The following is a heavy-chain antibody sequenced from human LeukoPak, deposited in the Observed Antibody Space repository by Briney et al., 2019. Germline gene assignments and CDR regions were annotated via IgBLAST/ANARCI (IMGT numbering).Heavy chain of an antibody. V-gene: IGHV3-23*01. D-gene: IGHD3-3*01. CDR3: AAKGGLRFLEWLYLRDYYYGMDV. CDR2: ISGSGGST. J-gene: IGHJ6*02. Sequence: GGSLRLSCAASGFTFSSYAMSWVRQAPGKGLEWVSAISGSGGSTYYADSVKGRFTISRDNSKNTLYLQMNSLRAEDTAVYYCAAKGGLRFLEWLYLRDYYYGMDVWGQGTTVTVSS. CDR1: GFTFSSYA.